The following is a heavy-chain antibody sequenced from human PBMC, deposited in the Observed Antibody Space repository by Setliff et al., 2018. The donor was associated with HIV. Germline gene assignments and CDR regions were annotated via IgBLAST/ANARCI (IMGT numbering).Heavy chain of an antibody. CDR3: ARVAPKWDLLKWFDP. D-gene: IGHD1-26*01. J-gene: IGHJ5*02. CDR2: INHSGST. CDR1: GGSFSAYH. V-gene: IGHV4-34*01. Sequence: PSETLSLTCAVYGGSFSAYHWSWIRQTPGKGLEGLGEINHSGSTAYNLALESRVSMSIDTSKNQFSLKLSSVTAADTAVYYCARVAPKWDLLKWFDPWGQGTLVTVSS.